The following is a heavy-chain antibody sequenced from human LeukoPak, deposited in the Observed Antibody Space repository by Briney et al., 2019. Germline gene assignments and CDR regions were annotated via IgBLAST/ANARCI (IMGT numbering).Heavy chain of an antibody. CDR2: IYSGGST. CDR3: ARGDPKGYSGYVDAFDI. V-gene: IGHV3-66*01. D-gene: IGHD5-12*01. Sequence: PGGSLRLSCAASGFTVSSNYMSWVRQAPGKGLEWVSVIYSGGSTYYADSVKGRFTISRDNSKNTLYLQMNSLRAEDTAVYYCARGDPKGYSGYVDAFDIWGQGTMVTVSS. CDR1: GFTVSSNY. J-gene: IGHJ3*02.